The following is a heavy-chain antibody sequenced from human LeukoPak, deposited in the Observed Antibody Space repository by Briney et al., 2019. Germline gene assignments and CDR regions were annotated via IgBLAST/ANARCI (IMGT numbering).Heavy chain of an antibody. V-gene: IGHV4-59*01. CDR2: IYSSGST. CDR1: GVSITSYY. J-gene: IGHJ4*02. CDR3: ARGGAHSGYEFDC. D-gene: IGHD5-12*01. Sequence: SETLSLTCTVSGVSITSYYWAWIRQPPGKGLERIGHIYSSGSTSYNPSLESRVVMSVDTSTNQFSLELNSVTAADTAVYYCARGGAHSGYEFDCWGQGTLVTVSS.